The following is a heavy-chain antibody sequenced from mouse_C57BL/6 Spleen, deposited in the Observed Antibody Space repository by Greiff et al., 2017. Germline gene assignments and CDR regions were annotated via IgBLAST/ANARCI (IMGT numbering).Heavy chain of an antibody. D-gene: IGHD1-1*01. CDR1: GYTFTNYW. J-gene: IGHJ3*01. V-gene: IGHV1-63*01. CDR3: ARSSYYYGSSPPWFAY. Sequence: QVQLQQSGAELVRPGTSVKMSCKASGYTFTNYWIGWAKQRPGHGLEWIGDIYPGGGYTNYNEKFKGKATLTADKSSSTAYMQFSSLTSEDSAIYYCARSSYYYGSSPPWFAYWGQGTLVTVSA. CDR2: IYPGGGYT.